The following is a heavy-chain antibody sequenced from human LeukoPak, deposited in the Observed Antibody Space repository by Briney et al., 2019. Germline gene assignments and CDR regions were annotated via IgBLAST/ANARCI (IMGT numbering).Heavy chain of an antibody. V-gene: IGHV3-33*01. CDR3: ARDNQWLTDAFDI. J-gene: IGHJ3*02. CDR2: IWYDGSNK. D-gene: IGHD6-19*01. Sequence: GRSQRLSCAASAFTFSSYGMHWARQAPGKGLEWVAFIWYDGSNKYYAHSVKGRFTISRENSKNMLYLQMNSRRAEDTVVYYCARDNQWLTDAFDIWGEGTMVSVCS. CDR1: AFTFSSYG.